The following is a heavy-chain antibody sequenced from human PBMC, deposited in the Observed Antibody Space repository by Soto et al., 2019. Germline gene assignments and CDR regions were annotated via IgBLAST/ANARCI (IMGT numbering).Heavy chain of an antibody. Sequence: ASVKVSCKASGYTFTSYAMHWVRQAPGQRLEWMGWINAGNGNTKYSQKFQGRVTITRDTSASTAYMELSSLRSEDTAVYYCARDDPLRPQKDTAMVPPGYDSSGPSDYWGQGTLVTVSS. CDR1: GYTFTSYA. CDR3: ARDDPLRPQKDTAMVPPGYDSSGPSDY. CDR2: INAGNGNT. J-gene: IGHJ4*02. D-gene: IGHD3-22*01. V-gene: IGHV1-3*01.